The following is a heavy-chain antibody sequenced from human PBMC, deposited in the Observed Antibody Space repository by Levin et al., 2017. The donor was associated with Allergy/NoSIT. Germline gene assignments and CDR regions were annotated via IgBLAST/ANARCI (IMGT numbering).Heavy chain of an antibody. V-gene: IGHV3-11*01. CDR2: ISSSGSTI. J-gene: IGHJ4*02. CDR3: ARGDQAGYCSGGSCYSIDY. D-gene: IGHD2-15*01. Sequence: GESLKISCAASGFTFSDYYMSWIRQAPGKGLEWVSYISSSGSTIYYADSVKGRFTISRDNAKNSLYLQMNSLRAEDTAVYYCARGDQAGYCSGGSCYSIDYWGQGTLVTVSS. CDR1: GFTFSDYY.